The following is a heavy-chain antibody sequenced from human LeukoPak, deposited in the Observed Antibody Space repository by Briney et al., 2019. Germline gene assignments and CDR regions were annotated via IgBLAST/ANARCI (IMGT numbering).Heavy chain of an antibody. Sequence: NPSETLSLTCTVSGGSISSYYWSWIRQPAGKGLEWIGRIYNSGSTNYNPSLKSRVTMSVDTSKNQFSLKLRSVTAADTAVYCWRREVRSCGYSLDYWGQGTLVTVSS. J-gene: IGHJ4*02. CDR2: IYNSGST. CDR3: RREVRSCGYSLDY. CDR1: GGSISSYY. V-gene: IGHV4-4*07. D-gene: IGHD3-22*01.